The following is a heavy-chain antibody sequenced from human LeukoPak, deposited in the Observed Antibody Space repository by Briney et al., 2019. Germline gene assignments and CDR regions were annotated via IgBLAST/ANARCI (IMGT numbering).Heavy chain of an antibody. CDR2: IYSTGST. CDR3: ARDQTYSGSGIYTYFDY. V-gene: IGHV4-4*07. D-gene: IGHD3-10*01. CDR1: GGSISSYY. Sequence: SETLSLTCTVSGGSISSYYWSWIRQPAGKGLEYLGRIYSTGSTNYNPSLRSRVTISVDTSKNHFSLKLSSVTAADTAVYYCARDQTYSGSGIYTYFDYWGQGILVTVSS. J-gene: IGHJ4*02.